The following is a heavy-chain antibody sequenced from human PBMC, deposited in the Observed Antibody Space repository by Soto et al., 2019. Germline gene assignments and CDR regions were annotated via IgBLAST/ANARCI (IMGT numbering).Heavy chain of an antibody. CDR3: ARESEDLTSNLDY. J-gene: IGHJ4*02. V-gene: IGHV3-21*06. Sequence: PWGSLRLSCAASGFTFTRYSMNWVRQAPGKGLEWVSSISSTTNYIYYGDSMKGRFTISRDNAKNSLYLEMNSLRAEDTAVYYCARESEDLTSNLDYWGQGTLVTVSS. CDR2: ISSTTNYI. CDR1: GFTFTRYS.